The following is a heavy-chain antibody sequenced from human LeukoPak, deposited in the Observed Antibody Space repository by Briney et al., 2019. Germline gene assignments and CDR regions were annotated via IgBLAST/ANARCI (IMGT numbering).Heavy chain of an antibody. D-gene: IGHD3-10*01. V-gene: IGHV4-39*07. CDR3: AREGGIYYYGSGTPQDY. Sequence: SETLSLTCTVSGDSFSSVTDYWAWIRQPPGKGLEWIASGDYSGGTYYNPSLESRVAISADTSKNQFSLKLSSVTAADTAVYYCAREGGIYYYGSGTPQDYWGQGTLVTVSS. CDR2: GDYSGGT. CDR1: GDSFSSVTDY. J-gene: IGHJ4*02.